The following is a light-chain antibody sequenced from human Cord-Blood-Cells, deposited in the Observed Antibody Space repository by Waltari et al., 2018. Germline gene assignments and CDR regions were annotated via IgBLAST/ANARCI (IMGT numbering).Light chain of an antibody. CDR3: SSYTSSSTLV. V-gene: IGLV2-14*01. Sequence: QSALTQPASVSGSPGQSITISCTGTSSDVGGYNYVSWYQQHPGNAPKSMIYDVSTRPSGVSNRFSGSKSGNTASLTISGLQAEDEADYYCSSYTSSSTLVFGTGTKVTVL. CDR1: SSDVGGYNY. CDR2: DVS. J-gene: IGLJ1*01.